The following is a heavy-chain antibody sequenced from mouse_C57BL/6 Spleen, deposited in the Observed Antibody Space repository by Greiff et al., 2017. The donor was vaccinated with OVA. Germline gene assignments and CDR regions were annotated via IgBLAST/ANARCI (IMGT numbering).Heavy chain of an antibody. CDR2: IYYSGTI. CDR3: AREGIYDGYYTYFDY. CDR1: GISITTGNYR. Sequence: VQLKQSGPGLVKPSQTVFLTCTVTGISITTGNYRWSWIRQFPGNKLEWIGYIYYSGTITYNQSLKSRTTITRDTPKNQFFLEMNSLTAEDTATYYCAREGIYDGYYTYFDYWGQGTTLTVSA. J-gene: IGHJ2*01. V-gene: IGHV3-5*01. D-gene: IGHD2-3*01.